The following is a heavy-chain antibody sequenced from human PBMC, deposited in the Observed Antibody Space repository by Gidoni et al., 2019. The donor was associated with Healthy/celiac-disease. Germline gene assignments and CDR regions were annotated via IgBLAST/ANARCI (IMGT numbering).Heavy chain of an antibody. D-gene: IGHD6-19*01. Sequence: QVQLQESGPGLVKPSETLSLTCTVSGGPISSYYWSWIRQPPGKGLEWIGYIYYSGSTNYNPSLKSRVTISVDTSKNQFSLNLSSVTAADTAVYYCARRASSAWSYYYYHMDVWGKGTTVTVS. J-gene: IGHJ6*03. V-gene: IGHV4-59*08. CDR3: ARRASSAWSYYYYHMDV. CDR1: GGPISSYY. CDR2: IYYSGST.